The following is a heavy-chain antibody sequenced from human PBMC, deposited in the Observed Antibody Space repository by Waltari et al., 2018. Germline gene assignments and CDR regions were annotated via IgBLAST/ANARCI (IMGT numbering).Heavy chain of an antibody. CDR3: ATEYSSSSSSFDY. CDR1: GGSIRRSSFY. V-gene: IGHV4-39*01. CDR2: IYYSGST. D-gene: IGHD6-6*01. Sequence: QLQLQESGPGLVKPSETLSLTCTASGGSIRRSSFYWGWIRQPPGKGLEWLGSIYYSGSTYYNPSLKSRVTISVDTSKNQFSLKLSSVTAADAAVYYCATEYSSSSSSFDYWGQGTLVTVSS. J-gene: IGHJ4*02.